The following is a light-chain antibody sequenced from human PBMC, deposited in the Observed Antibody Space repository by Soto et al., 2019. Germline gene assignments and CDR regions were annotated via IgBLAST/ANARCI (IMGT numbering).Light chain of an antibody. J-gene: IGKJ3*01. V-gene: IGKV3-11*01. CDR1: QSVSSY. CDR2: DAS. Sequence: EIVLTQSPATLSLSPGERATLSCRASQSVSSYLAWYQQKPGQAPRLLIYDASNRATGIPARFSGSGSGTAFTLTISSLEPEAFAVYYCQQRSNWPPGVFTFGPGTKVAIK. CDR3: QQRSNWPPGVFT.